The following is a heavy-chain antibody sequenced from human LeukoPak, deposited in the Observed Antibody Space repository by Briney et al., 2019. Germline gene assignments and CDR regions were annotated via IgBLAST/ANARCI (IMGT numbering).Heavy chain of an antibody. D-gene: IGHD3-10*01. CDR2: INHSGST. V-gene: IGHV4-38-2*02. Sequence: VKPSETLSLTCTVSGYSISSGYYWSWIRQPPGKGLEWIGEINHSGSTNYNPSLKSQVTISVDTSKNQFSLKLSSVTAADTAVYYCARHVSYYGSGSYYNRWGQGTLVTVSS. CDR1: GYSISSGYY. CDR3: ARHVSYYGSGSYYNR. J-gene: IGHJ4*02.